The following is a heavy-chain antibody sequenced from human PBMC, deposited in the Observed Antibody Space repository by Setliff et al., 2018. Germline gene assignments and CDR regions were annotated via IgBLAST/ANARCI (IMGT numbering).Heavy chain of an antibody. CDR3: AREGTPGAFDI. CDR1: GGSNSSGGYS. J-gene: IGHJ3*02. Sequence: PSETLSLTCAVSGGSNSSGGYSWSWIRQPPGKGLEWIGYIYHSGSTYYNPSLKSRVTIPVDRSKNQFSLKLSSVTAADTAVYYCAREGTPGAFDIWGQGTMVTVSS. V-gene: IGHV4-30-2*01. D-gene: IGHD3-10*01. CDR2: IYHSGST.